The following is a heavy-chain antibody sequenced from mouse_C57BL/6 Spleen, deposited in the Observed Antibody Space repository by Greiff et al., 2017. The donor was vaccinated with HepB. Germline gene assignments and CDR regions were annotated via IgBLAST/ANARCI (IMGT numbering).Heavy chain of an antibody. CDR3: ARDGYYDAMDY. J-gene: IGHJ4*01. D-gene: IGHD2-3*01. V-gene: IGHV5-17*01. CDR2: ISSGSSTI. Sequence: EVLLVESGGGLVKPGGSLKLSCAASGFTFSDYGMHWVSQAPEKGLEWVAYISSGSSTIYYADTVKGRFTIARDTAKNTLSLQMTSLRSEDTAMYDCARDGYYDAMDYWGQGTSVTVSS. CDR1: GFTFSDYG.